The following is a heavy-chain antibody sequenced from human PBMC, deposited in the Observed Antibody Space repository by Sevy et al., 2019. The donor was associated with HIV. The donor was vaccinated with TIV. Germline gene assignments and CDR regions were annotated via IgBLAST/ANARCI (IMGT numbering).Heavy chain of an antibody. CDR2: ISSSGSTI. CDR3: AREMRITMVRGVAISYYYYGMDV. V-gene: IGHV3-48*03. J-gene: IGHJ6*02. Sequence: GEALKISCAASGFTFSSYEMNWVRQAPGKGLEWVSYISSSGSTIYYADSVKGRFTISRDNAKNSLYLQMNSLRAEDTAVYYCAREMRITMVRGVAISYYYYGMDVWGQGTTVTVSS. D-gene: IGHD3-10*01. CDR1: GFTFSSYE.